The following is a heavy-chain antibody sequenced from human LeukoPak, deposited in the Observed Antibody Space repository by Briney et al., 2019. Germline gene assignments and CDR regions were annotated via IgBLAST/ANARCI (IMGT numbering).Heavy chain of an antibody. J-gene: IGHJ4*02. D-gene: IGHD6-19*01. CDR3: ARGRASSWSPFTY. CDR1: GGSISSSNYY. Sequence: SETLSLTCTVSGGSISSSNYYGGWIRQPPGKGLEWIGSIYYSGSTYYNPSLKSRVTISVDTSKNQFSLKLTSVTAADTAVYYCARGRASSWSPFTYWGQGILVTVSS. CDR2: IYYSGST. V-gene: IGHV4-39*01.